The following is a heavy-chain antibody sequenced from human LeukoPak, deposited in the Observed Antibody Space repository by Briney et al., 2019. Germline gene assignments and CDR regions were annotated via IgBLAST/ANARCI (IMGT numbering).Heavy chain of an antibody. J-gene: IGHJ4*02. Sequence: SETLSLTCTVSGGSISSYYWSWIRQPPGKGLEWIGYIYDSGSTNYNPSLKSRVTISVDTSKNQSSLKLSSVTAADTAVYYCARHDNILTGYYIGYFDYWGQGTLVTVSS. CDR2: IYDSGST. V-gene: IGHV4-59*08. D-gene: IGHD3-9*01. CDR3: ARHDNILTGYYIGYFDY. CDR1: GGSISSYY.